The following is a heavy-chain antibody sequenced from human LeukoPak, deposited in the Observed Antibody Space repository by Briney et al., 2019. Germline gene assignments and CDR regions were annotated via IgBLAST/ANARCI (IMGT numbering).Heavy chain of an antibody. V-gene: IGHV5-51*01. CDR3: ARAHTQGDYYYYGMDV. D-gene: IGHD5-24*01. CDR1: GYSFTSYW. J-gene: IGHJ6*04. CDR2: IYPGDSDT. Sequence: GASLKISSKGSGYSFTSYWLGWVRQLPEKGLEWMGIIYPGDSDTSYSPSFQGQVTISADKSISTAYLQWSSLKASDTAMYYCARAHTQGDYYYYGMDVWGKGTTVTVSS.